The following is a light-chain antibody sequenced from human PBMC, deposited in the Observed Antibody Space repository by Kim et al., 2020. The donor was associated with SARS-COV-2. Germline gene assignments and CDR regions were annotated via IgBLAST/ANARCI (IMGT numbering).Light chain of an antibody. CDR1: SLRSYY. V-gene: IGLV3-19*01. Sequence: SSELTQDPAVSVALGQTVRITCQGDSLRSYYASWYQQKPGQAPVLVIYGKNNRPSGIPDRFSDSTSGNTASLTITGAQAEDEADYYCNSRDSSGNPRFGG. CDR2: GKN. CDR3: NSRDSSGNPR. J-gene: IGLJ2*01.